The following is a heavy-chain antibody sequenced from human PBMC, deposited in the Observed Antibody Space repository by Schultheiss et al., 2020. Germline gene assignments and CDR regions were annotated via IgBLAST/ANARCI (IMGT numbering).Heavy chain of an antibody. CDR1: RGSISTYY. V-gene: IGHV4-59*07. D-gene: IGHD6-13*01. Sequence: SDTLSLTCTVSRGSISTYYWSWIRQPPGKGLEWIGYIYYSRSANYNPSLKSRVTISIDTSQNQFSLKLSSVTAAVTTVYYCARVVGCCWYVAPWGQGTLVTVSS. J-gene: IGHJ5*02. CDR2: IYYSRSA. CDR3: ARVVGCCWYVAP.